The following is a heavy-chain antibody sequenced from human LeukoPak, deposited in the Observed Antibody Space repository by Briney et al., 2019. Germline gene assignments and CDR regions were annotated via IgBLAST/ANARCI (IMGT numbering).Heavy chain of an antibody. V-gene: IGHV4-39*02. CDR1: GGSISSSSYY. Sequence: SETLSLTCTVSGGSISSSSYYWGWIRQPPGKGLEWIGSIYYSGSTYYNPSLKSRVTISVDTSKNQFSPKLSSVTAADTAVYYCAREHLYYYDSSGFDYWGQGTLVTVSS. J-gene: IGHJ4*02. D-gene: IGHD3-22*01. CDR3: AREHLYYYDSSGFDY. CDR2: IYYSGST.